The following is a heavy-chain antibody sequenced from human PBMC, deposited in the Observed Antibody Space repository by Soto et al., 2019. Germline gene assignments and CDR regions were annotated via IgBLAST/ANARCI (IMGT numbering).Heavy chain of an antibody. CDR2: IRSKAYGGTT. J-gene: IGHJ4*02. D-gene: IGHD5-18*01. CDR1: GFTFGDYA. Sequence: PGGSLRLSCTASGFTFGDYAMSWFRQAPGKGLEWVGFIRSKAYGGTTEYAASVKGRFTISRDDSKSIAYLQMNSLKTEDTAVYYCTRAEDTAMYTIDYWGQGTLVTVSS. V-gene: IGHV3-49*03. CDR3: TRAEDTAMYTIDY.